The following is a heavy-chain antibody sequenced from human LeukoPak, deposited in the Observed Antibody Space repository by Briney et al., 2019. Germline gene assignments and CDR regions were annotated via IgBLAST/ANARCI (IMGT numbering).Heavy chain of an antibody. D-gene: IGHD3-3*01. Sequence: SETLSLTCTVSGGSITSYYWSWIRQPPGKGLEWIGYIYYSGSTNYNPSLKSRVTISVDTSKNQFSLKLSSVTAADTAVYYCAREERFLEWPHTGGFDYWGQGTLVTVSS. J-gene: IGHJ4*02. CDR1: GGSITSYY. CDR3: AREERFLEWPHTGGFDY. V-gene: IGHV4-59*01. CDR2: IYYSGST.